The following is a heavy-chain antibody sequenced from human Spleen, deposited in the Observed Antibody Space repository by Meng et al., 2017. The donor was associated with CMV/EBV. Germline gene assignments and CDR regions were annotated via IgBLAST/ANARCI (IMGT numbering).Heavy chain of an antibody. D-gene: IGHD3-3*01. CDR3: AREKRGLLEWLAGA. Sequence: GESLKISCAASGFSLSDYNMNWVRQAPGKGLEWVSYISGGGTIYYADSVKGRFTISKDNAKNSLYLQMNSLRAEDTAVYYCAREKRGLLEWLAGAWGQGTLVTVSS. V-gene: IGHV3-69-1*02. J-gene: IGHJ5*02. CDR1: GFSLSDYN. CDR2: ISGGGTI.